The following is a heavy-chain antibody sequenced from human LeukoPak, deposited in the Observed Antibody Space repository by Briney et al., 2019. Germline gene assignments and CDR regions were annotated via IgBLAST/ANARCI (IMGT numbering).Heavy chain of an antibody. CDR3: ARNNGMDV. CDR2: ISFSSSTI. Sequence: GGSLRLSCAASGFTFSTYSMNWVRQAPGKGLEWVSYISFSSSTIYYADSVKGRFTISRDNAKNSLYLQMNSLRAEDTALYHCARNNGMDVWGQGTTVIVSS. V-gene: IGHV3-48*01. J-gene: IGHJ6*02. CDR1: GFTFSTYS.